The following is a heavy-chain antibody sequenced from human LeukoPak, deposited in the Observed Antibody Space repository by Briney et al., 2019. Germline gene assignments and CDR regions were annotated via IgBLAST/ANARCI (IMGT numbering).Heavy chain of an antibody. J-gene: IGHJ4*02. Sequence: GGSLRLSCAASGFTFSSYWMHWVRQAPGKGLVWVSRINTDGSGADYADSVKGRFTISRDNAKNTLYLQMNSLRAEDTAIYYCAKAVVISSGRYYFDYWGQGALVTVSS. CDR2: INTDGSGA. CDR3: AKAVVISSGRYYFDY. CDR1: GFTFSSYW. V-gene: IGHV3-74*01. D-gene: IGHD3-22*01.